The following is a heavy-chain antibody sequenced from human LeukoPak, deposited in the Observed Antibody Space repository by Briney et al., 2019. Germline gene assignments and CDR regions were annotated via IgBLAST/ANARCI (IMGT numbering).Heavy chain of an antibody. CDR2: IDPSDSYT. V-gene: IGHV5-10-1*01. CDR1: GYSFTSYW. CDR3: ARRGIVPAEPLVYYYYGMDV. J-gene: IGHJ6*04. Sequence: GESLRISCKGSGYSFTSYWISWVRQLPGKGLVWMGRIDPSDSYTNYSPSFQGHVTISADKSISTAYLQWSSLKASDTAMYYCARRGIVPAEPLVYYYYGMDVWGKGTTVTVSS. D-gene: IGHD2-2*01.